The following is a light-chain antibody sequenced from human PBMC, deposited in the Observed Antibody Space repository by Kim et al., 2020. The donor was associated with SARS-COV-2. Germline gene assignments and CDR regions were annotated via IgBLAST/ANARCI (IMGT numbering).Light chain of an antibody. CDR3: NSRDRNDNVV. CDR1: SLRSYY. Sequence: SSELTQDPAVSVALGQTVRITCQGDSLRSYYATWYPPPPGQAPILVISAKNNRPSGIPARFSGSSSGNTASLTITGTQAGDEAAYYCNSRDRNDNVVFGGGTKLTVL. V-gene: IGLV3-19*01. CDR2: AKN. J-gene: IGLJ3*02.